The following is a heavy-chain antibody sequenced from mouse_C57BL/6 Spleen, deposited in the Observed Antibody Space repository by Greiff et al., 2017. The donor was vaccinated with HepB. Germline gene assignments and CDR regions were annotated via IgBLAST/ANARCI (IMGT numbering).Heavy chain of an antibody. CDR1: GYTFTSYW. CDR3: ARNSYGSSYSFDY. D-gene: IGHD1-1*01. Sequence: QVQLQQPGAELVKPGASVKMSCKASGYTFTSYWITWVKQRPGQGLEWIGDIYPGSGSTNYNEKFKSKATLTVDTSSSTAYMQLSSLTSEDSAVYYCARNSYGSSYSFDYWGQGTTLTVSS. J-gene: IGHJ2*01. V-gene: IGHV1-55*01. CDR2: IYPGSGST.